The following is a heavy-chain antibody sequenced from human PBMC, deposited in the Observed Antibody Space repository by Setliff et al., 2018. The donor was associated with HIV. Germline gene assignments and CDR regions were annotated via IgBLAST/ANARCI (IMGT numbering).Heavy chain of an antibody. D-gene: IGHD3-10*01. CDR2: INVGKGDT. V-gene: IGHV1-3*01. CDR1: GCTFTTYS. CDR3: ARGALLAVFDFDY. J-gene: IGHJ4*01. Sequence: ASVKVSCKASGCTFTTYSIHWVRQAPGQSLEWMGWINVGKGDTKYSQELQGRITLTTDTSANTAYMELSSLRSDDTAVYFCARGALLAVFDFDYWGHGTLVTVSS.